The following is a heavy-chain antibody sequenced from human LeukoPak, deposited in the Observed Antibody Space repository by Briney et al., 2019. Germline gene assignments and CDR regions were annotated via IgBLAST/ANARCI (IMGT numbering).Heavy chain of an antibody. J-gene: IGHJ6*04. CDR2: IIPIFGPA. CDR3: ARPLQPVPRGSSGYDLSGMDV. D-gene: IGHD5-12*01. Sequence: SVKVSCKASGGTFSSYAISWVRQAPGQGLEWMGGIIPIFGPANYAQKFQGRVTITADESTSTAYMELSSLRSEDTAVYYCARPLQPVPRGSSGYDLSGMDVWGKGTTVTVSS. V-gene: IGHV1-69*01. CDR1: GGTFSSYA.